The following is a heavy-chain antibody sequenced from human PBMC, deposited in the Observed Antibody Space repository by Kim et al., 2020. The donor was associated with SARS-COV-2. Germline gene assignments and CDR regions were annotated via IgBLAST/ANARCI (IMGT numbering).Heavy chain of an antibody. CDR1: GFTFSSYG. Sequence: GGSLRLSCAASGFTFSSYGMHWVRQAPGKGLEWVAVISYDGSNKYYADSVKGRFTISRDNSKNTLYLQMNSLRAEETAVYYCAKDLLGVGNGYWGQGTLVTVSS. D-gene: IGHD2-21*01. V-gene: IGHV3-30*18. CDR3: AKDLLGVGNGY. CDR2: ISYDGSNK. J-gene: IGHJ4*02.